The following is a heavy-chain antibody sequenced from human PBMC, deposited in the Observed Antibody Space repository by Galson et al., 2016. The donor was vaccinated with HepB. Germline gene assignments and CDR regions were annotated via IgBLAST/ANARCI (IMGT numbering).Heavy chain of an antibody. CDR2: ISYDGSNK. D-gene: IGHD3-16*02. Sequence: SLRLSCAASGFTFSSYGMHWVRQAPGKGLEWVAVISYDGSNKYYADSVKGRFTISRDNSKNTLYLQMNSLRAEETAVYYCAKDGFDIGDCVWGIYRPYYYGMDVGGQGTTVTVSS. V-gene: IGHV3-30*18. J-gene: IGHJ6*02. CDR3: AKDGFDIGDCVWGIYRPYYYGMDV. CDR1: GFTFSSYG.